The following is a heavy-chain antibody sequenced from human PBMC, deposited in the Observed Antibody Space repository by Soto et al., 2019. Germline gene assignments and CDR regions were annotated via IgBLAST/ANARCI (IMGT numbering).Heavy chain of an antibody. Sequence: PSETLSLTCSVSGVSLTSGTYYWSWIRQHPGKGLEWIGYIFYSGSTDYNPSLKSRVNISVDTSKNQFSLKLSSVTAADTAVYFCARGGLYDLWSGLFDWGQGIRVTAPQ. CDR3: ARGGLYDLWSGLFD. V-gene: IGHV4-31*03. J-gene: IGHJ4*02. D-gene: IGHD3-3*01. CDR1: GVSLTSGTYY. CDR2: IFYSGST.